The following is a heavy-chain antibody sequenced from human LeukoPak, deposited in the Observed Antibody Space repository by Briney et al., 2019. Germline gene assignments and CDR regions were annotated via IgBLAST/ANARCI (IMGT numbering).Heavy chain of an antibody. CDR1: GFTFSSSA. D-gene: IGHD1-26*01. Sequence: GGSLRLSCAASGFTFSSSAMTWVRQAPEKGLEWVSTLSGSGDSTYYADSVKGRFTISRDNAKKSLYLQMNSLRAEDTGVYYCARGDTQSKYRQFDSWGQGSLVIVSS. CDR2: LSGSGDST. J-gene: IGHJ4*02. V-gene: IGHV3-23*01. CDR3: ARGDTQSKYRQFDS.